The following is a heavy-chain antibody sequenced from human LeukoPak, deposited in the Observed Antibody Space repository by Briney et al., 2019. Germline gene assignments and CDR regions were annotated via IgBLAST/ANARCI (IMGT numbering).Heavy chain of an antibody. CDR1: GGSISGYH. V-gene: IGHV4-59*08. CDR3: ARFSPFFDSSVHYLDY. J-gene: IGHJ4*02. Sequence: SETLSLTCTVSGGSISGYHCSWLRQPPGQGLEWIAYMHSTGVDNYSPSLRSRVTMSVDTSKNQCSLKLNSVSAADSAVYYCARFSPFFDSSVHYLDYWGPGILVTVSS. D-gene: IGHD3-22*01. CDR2: MHSTGVD.